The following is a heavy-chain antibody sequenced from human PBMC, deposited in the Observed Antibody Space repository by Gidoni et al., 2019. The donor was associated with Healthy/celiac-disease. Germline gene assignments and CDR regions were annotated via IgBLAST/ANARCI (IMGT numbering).Heavy chain of an antibody. D-gene: IGHD6-19*01. Sequence: QVQLVESGGGVVQPGRSLRLSCAASGFTFSSYGMHWVRQAPGKGLELVAVISYDGSNKYYAGSVKGRFTISRDNSKNTLYLQMNSLRAEDTAVYYCARETAVAGPIDYWGQGTLVTVSS. J-gene: IGHJ4*02. CDR1: GFTFSSYG. V-gene: IGHV3-30-3*01. CDR3: ARETAVAGPIDY. CDR2: ISYDGSNK.